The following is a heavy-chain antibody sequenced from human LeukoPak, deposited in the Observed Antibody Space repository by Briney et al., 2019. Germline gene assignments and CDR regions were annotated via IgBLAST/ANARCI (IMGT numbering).Heavy chain of an antibody. CDR3: AREGGFYRPLDY. CDR2: VHLDGRT. V-gene: IGHV4-4*02. J-gene: IGHJ4*02. CDR1: GGSISSTNW. D-gene: IGHD3-3*01. Sequence: SETLSLPCGVSGGSISSTNWWTWIRQPPGKGLEWIGEVHLDGRTNYNPSLESRLTMSVDLSENHISLKLTSVTAADTAVYYCAREGGFYRPLDYTGQGTLVTVSS.